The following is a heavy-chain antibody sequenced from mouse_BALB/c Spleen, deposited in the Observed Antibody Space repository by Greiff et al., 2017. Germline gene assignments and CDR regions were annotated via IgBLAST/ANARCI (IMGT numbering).Heavy chain of an antibody. Sequence: QVHVKQSGAELVRPGVSVKISCKGSGYTFTDYAMHWVKQSHAQSLEWIGVISTYYGDASYNQKFKGKATMTVDKSSSTAYMELARLTSEDSAIYYCAREGSTATAWFAYWGQGTLVTVSA. CDR2: ISTYYGDA. CDR1: GYTFTDYA. D-gene: IGHD1-2*01. CDR3: AREGSTATAWFAY. J-gene: IGHJ3*01. V-gene: IGHV1S137*01.